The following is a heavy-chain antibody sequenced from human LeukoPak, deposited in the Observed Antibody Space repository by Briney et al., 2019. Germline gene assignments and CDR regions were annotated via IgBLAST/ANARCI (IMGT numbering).Heavy chain of an antibody. CDR1: GYTFTSYD. Sequence: VAPVKVSCKASGYTFTSYDINWVRQATGQGLEWMGWMNPNSGNTGYAQKFQGRVTMTRNTSISTAYMELSSLRSEDTAVYYCAISYGSGSYYPLFDYWGQGTLVTVSS. CDR3: AISYGSGSYYPLFDY. J-gene: IGHJ4*02. CDR2: MNPNSGNT. V-gene: IGHV1-8*01. D-gene: IGHD3-10*01.